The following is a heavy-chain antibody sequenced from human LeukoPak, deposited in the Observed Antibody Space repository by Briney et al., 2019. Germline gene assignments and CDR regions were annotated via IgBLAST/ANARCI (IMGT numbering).Heavy chain of an antibody. Sequence: GRSLRLSCAASGFTFSSYGMHWVRQAPGKGLEGVAVISYDGSNKYYADSVKGRFTISRDNSKNTLYLRMNSLRAEDTAVYYCAKVRGVAVAGYFDYWGQGTLVTVSS. J-gene: IGHJ4*02. V-gene: IGHV3-30*18. CDR3: AKVRGVAVAGYFDY. CDR1: GFTFSSYG. CDR2: ISYDGSNK. D-gene: IGHD6-19*01.